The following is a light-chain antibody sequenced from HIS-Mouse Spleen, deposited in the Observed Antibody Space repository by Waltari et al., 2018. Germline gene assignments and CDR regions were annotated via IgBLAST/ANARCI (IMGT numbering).Light chain of an antibody. CDR2: EDS. CDR3: YSTDSSGNHRV. Sequence: SYELTQPPSVSVSPGQTARITCSGAALPKKYAYWYQQKSGQAPVLVLYEDSKRPSGIPERFSGSSSGTMATLTISGAQVEDEADYYCYSTDSSGNHRVFGGGTKLTVL. CDR1: ALPKKY. J-gene: IGLJ2*01. V-gene: IGLV3-10*01.